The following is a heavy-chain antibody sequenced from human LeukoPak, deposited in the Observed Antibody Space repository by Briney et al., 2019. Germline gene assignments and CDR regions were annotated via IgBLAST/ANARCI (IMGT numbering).Heavy chain of an antibody. Sequence: GASVKVSCKASGYTFTGYYMHWVRQAPGQGLEWMGWINPNSGGTNYAQKFQGRVTMTRDTSISTAYMELSRLRSEDMAVYYCARALYDFWSRQQISLDYWGQGTLVTVSS. D-gene: IGHD3-3*01. CDR3: ARALYDFWSRQQISLDY. V-gene: IGHV1-2*02. J-gene: IGHJ4*02. CDR1: GYTFTGYY. CDR2: INPNSGGT.